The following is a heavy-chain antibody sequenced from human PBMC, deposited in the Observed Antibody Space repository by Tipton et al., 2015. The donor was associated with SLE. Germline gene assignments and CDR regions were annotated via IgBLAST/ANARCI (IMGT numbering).Heavy chain of an antibody. CDR1: GGSITNKY. CDR2: LNYNGGA. CDR3: ARAEGSWDAFDI. Sequence: LRLSCSVSGGSITNKYWSWIRQPPGKGLEWIGYLNYNGGATYSPSLKSRVTTSVDTSKNQFSLNLSSVAAADTAVYYCARAEGSWDAFDIWGQGTMVTVSS. V-gene: IGHV4-59*01. D-gene: IGHD2-15*01. J-gene: IGHJ3*02.